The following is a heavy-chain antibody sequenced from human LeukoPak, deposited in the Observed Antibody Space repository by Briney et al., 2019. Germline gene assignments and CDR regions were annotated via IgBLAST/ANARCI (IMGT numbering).Heavy chain of an antibody. CDR2: INWNGGST. J-gene: IGHJ6*03. Sequence: TGGSLRLSCAASGFTFDHSRMRPAPPAPGNRLPWVSGINWNGGSTGYADTVKGRFTISRDNAKNSLYLQMNSLRAEDTALYYCARGLHLYYYYMDVWGKGTTVTVSS. CDR3: ARGLHLYYYYMDV. V-gene: IGHV3-20*04. CDR1: GFTFDHSR.